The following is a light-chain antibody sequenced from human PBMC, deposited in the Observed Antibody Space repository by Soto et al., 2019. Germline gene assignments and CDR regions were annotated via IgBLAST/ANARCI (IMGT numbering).Light chain of an antibody. CDR3: QQANSFPIT. J-gene: IGKJ5*01. V-gene: IGKV1-5*03. CDR1: QSISGW. Sequence: DIQMTQSPSTLSASVGDRVTITCRASQSISGWLAWYQQKPGKAPKLLIYKASGLESGVPSRFSGSGYGTEFTLTISSLQPEDFATYYCQQANSFPITFGQGTRLEIK. CDR2: KAS.